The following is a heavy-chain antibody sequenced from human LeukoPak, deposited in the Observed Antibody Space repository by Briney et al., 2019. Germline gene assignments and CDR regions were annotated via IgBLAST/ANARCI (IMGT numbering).Heavy chain of an antibody. CDR1: GITLSNYG. Sequence: GGSLRLSCAVSGITLSNYGMSWVRQAPGKGLEWVAGLSGSGGGTNYADSVQGRFTISRDKAKNSLYLQMNSLRAEDTAVYYCARRRCSSTSCFFDYWGQGTLVTVSS. CDR2: LSGSGGGT. D-gene: IGHD2-2*01. J-gene: IGHJ4*02. V-gene: IGHV3-23*01. CDR3: ARRRCSSTSCFFDY.